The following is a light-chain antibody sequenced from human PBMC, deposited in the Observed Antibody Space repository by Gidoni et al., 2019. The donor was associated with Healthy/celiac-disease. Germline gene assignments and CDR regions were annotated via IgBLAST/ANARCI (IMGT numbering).Light chain of an antibody. J-gene: IGLJ1*01. CDR2: EVT. Sequence: QSALTQPASVSGSPGQSITISCTGTSSDVGGYNYVSWYQQHPGKAPQLMIYEVTNRPSGVSNRFSGSKSGNTASLTISGLQAEDEADYYCSTYTSSSSRNFGTGTKVTVL. V-gene: IGLV2-14*01. CDR3: STYTSSSSRN. CDR1: SSDVGGYNY.